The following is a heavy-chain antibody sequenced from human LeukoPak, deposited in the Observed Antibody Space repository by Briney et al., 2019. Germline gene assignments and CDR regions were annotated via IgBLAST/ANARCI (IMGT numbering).Heavy chain of an antibody. CDR1: GYTFTGYY. V-gene: IGHV1-2*02. CDR2: INPNSGGT. J-gene: IGHJ4*02. D-gene: IGHD1-14*01. CDR3: ARDRYQIGYFDY. Sequence: EASVKVSCKASGYTFTGYYMHWVRQAPGQGLEWMGWINPNSGGTNYAQEFQGRVTMTRDTSISTAYMELSRLRSDDTAVYYCARDRYQIGYFDYWGQGTLVTVSS.